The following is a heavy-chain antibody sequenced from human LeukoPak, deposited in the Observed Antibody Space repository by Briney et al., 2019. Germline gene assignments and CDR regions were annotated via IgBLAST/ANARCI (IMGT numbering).Heavy chain of an antibody. Sequence: GGSLRLSCAASGFTFSSYSMNWVRQAPGKGLEWLSYINGKSDDLYYADSVKGRFTVSRDNAKNSLYLQMNSLRAEDTAVYYCAKNRGEFIAAAGPFDYWGQGTLVTVSS. V-gene: IGHV3-21*05. J-gene: IGHJ4*02. CDR3: AKNRGEFIAAAGPFDY. D-gene: IGHD6-13*01. CDR2: INGKSDDL. CDR1: GFTFSSYS.